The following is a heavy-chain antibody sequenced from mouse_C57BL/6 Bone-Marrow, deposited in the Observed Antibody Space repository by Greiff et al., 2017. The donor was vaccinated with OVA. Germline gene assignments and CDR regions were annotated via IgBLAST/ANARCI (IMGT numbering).Heavy chain of an antibody. Sequence: QVQLQQSGAELVKPGASVKLSCKTSGYTFTSYWMHWVKQRPGQGLEWIGMIHPNSGSTNYNEKFKSKATLTVDKSSSTAYMQLSSLTSEYSAVYYCARGGVYYSNYVGWYFDVWGTGTTVTVSS. D-gene: IGHD2-5*01. CDR3: ARGGVYYSNYVGWYFDV. CDR2: IHPNSGST. V-gene: IGHV1-64*01. CDR1: GYTFTSYW. J-gene: IGHJ1*03.